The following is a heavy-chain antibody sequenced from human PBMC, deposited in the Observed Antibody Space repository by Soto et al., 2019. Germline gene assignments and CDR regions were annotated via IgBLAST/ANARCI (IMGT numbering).Heavy chain of an antibody. CDR3: ARGYDEHGGMDV. CDR1: GFTLSSYA. D-gene: IGHD2-2*01. CDR2: ISYDGSNK. Sequence: GGSLRLSCAASGFTLSSYAMHWVRQAPGKGLEWVAVISYDGSNKYYADSVKGRFTISRDNSKNTLYLQMNSLRTEDAAVYYCARGYDEHGGMDVWGQGNTVTVSS. J-gene: IGHJ6*02. V-gene: IGHV3-30-3*01.